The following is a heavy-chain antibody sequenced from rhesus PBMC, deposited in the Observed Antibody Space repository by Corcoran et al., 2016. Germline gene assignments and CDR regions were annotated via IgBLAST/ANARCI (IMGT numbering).Heavy chain of an antibody. CDR1: GGSISDSYR. D-gene: IGHD3-16*01. Sequence: QVQLQESGPGVVKPSETLSLTCAVSGGSISDSYRWSWIRQPPGMGLEWIGYIYGTSPSTNYNPSLQRRVPISKDTSKNQFSLKLTSVTAADTAVYYCARALYYYSGTYYYYFDYWGQGVLVTVSS. V-gene: IGHV4S10*01. CDR2: IYGTSPST. CDR3: ARALYYYSGTYYYYFDY. J-gene: IGHJ4*01.